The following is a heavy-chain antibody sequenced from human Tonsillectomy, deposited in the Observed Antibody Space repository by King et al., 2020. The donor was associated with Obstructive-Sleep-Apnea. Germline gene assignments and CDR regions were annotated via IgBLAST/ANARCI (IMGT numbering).Heavy chain of an antibody. CDR1: GFTFSTYA. Sequence: QVQLVESGGGVVQPGGSLRLSCAASGFTFSTYAMHWVRQAPGKGLVWVAFISYDGNEKDYADSVKGRFTISRDNSKNTLHLQMNSLTAEDTAIYFCARVNTYASGWNVPTYWYFDLWGRGTLVSVSS. D-gene: IGHD6-19*01. V-gene: IGHV3-30*04. CDR3: ARVNTYASGWNVPTYWYFDL. CDR2: ISYDGNEK. J-gene: IGHJ2*01.